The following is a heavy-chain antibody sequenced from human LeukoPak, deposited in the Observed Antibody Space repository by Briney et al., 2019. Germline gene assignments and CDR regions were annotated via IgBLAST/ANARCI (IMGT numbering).Heavy chain of an antibody. CDR3: ARALRYYSDSSGYAFDY. D-gene: IGHD3-22*01. CDR2: IIPIFRTA. J-gene: IGHJ4*02. V-gene: IGHV1-69*13. Sequence: GASVKVSCKASGGTFRSFAISWVRQAPGQGLEWMGGIIPIFRTANYAQKFQGRVTITADESTSTAYTELSSLRSEDTAVYYCARALRYYSDSSGYAFDYWGQGTLVTVSS. CDR1: GGTFRSFA.